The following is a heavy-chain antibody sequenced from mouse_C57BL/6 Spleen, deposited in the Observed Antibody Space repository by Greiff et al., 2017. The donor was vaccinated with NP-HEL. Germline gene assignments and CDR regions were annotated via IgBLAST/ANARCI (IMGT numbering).Heavy chain of an antibody. CDR2: ISYDGSN. CDR1: GYSITSGYY. V-gene: IGHV3-6*01. Sequence: DVKLQESGPGLVKPSQSLSLTCSVTGYSITSGYYWNWIRQFPGNKLEWMGYISYDGSNNYNPSLKNRISITRDTSKNQFFLKLNSVTTEDTATYYCAREGGYDYGFDYWGQGTTLTVSS. CDR3: AREGGYDYGFDY. D-gene: IGHD2-4*01. J-gene: IGHJ2*01.